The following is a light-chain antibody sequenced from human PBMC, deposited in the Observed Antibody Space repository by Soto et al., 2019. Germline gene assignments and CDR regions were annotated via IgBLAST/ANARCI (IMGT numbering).Light chain of an antibody. J-gene: IGKJ4*01. Sequence: AIRMTQSPSSFSASTGDRVTITCRASQGISSYLAWYQQKPGKAPKLLIYAASTLQSGVPSRFSGSLSGTDFTLTISCLKSEDFATYYCQQYYSYPLTFGGGTKVEIK. CDR3: QQYYSYPLT. CDR1: QGISSY. CDR2: AAS. V-gene: IGKV1-8*01.